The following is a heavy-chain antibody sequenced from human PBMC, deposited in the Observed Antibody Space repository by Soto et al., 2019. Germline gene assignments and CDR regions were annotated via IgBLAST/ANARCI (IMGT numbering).Heavy chain of an antibody. CDR2: IKSKTDGGTT. CDR3: TSYYYDSSGYYSLHAVGAFDI. Sequence: NPGGSLRLSCAASGFTFSNAWMSWVRQAPGKGLEWVGRIKSKTDGGTTDYAAPVKGRFTISRDDSKNTLYLQMNSLKTEDTAVYYCTSYYYDSSGYYSLHAVGAFDIWGQGTMVTVSS. V-gene: IGHV3-15*01. J-gene: IGHJ3*02. CDR1: GFTFSNAW. D-gene: IGHD3-22*01.